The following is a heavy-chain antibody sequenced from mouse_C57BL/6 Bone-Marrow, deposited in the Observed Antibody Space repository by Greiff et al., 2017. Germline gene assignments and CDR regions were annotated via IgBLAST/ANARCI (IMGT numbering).Heavy chain of an antibody. CDR1: GFTFSSYA. D-gene: IGHD2-4*01. Sequence: DVMLVESGGGLVKPGGSLKLSCAASGFTFSSYAMSWVRQTPEKRLEWVATISDGGSYTYYPDNVKGRFTISRDNAKNNLYLQMSHLKSEDTAMYYCARHYDYDVYAMDDWGQGTSVTVSS. J-gene: IGHJ4*01. CDR2: ISDGGSYT. CDR3: ARHYDYDVYAMDD. V-gene: IGHV5-4*03.